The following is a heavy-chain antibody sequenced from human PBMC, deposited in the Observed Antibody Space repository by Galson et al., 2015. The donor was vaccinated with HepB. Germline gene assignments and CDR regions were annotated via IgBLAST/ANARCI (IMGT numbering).Heavy chain of an antibody. J-gene: IGHJ4*02. CDR2: IYHSGST. Sequence: TLSLTCAVSGGSISSSNWWSWVRQPPGKGLEWIGEIYHSGSTNYNPSLKSRVTISVDKSKNQFSLKLSSVTAADTAVYYCARWIRLGDCSSTSCYSYYFDYWGQGTLVTVSS. CDR1: GGSISSSNW. D-gene: IGHD2-2*02. CDR3: ARWIRLGDCSSTSCYSYYFDY. V-gene: IGHV4-4*02.